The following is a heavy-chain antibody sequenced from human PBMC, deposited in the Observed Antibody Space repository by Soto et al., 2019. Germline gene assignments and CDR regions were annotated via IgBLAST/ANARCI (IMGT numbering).Heavy chain of an antibody. CDR2: ISAYNGNT. J-gene: IGHJ4*02. D-gene: IGHD2-2*01. V-gene: IGHV1-18*01. CDR3: ARGGGYCISTSCYAVGYPFDY. Sequence: QVQLVQSGAEVKKPGASVKVSCKASGYTFTSYGISWVRQAPGQGLEWMGWISAYNGNTNYAQKLQGRVTMTTDTTTSTAYMELRSLRSDDTAVYYCARGGGYCISTSCYAVGYPFDYWGQGTLVTVSS. CDR1: GYTFTSYG.